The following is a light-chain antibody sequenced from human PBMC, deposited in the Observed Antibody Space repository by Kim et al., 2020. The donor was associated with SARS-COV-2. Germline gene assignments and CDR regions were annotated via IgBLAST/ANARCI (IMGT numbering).Light chain of an antibody. Sequence: EIVLTQSPATLSLSPGERATLSCRASQSVSHYVAWYQQKPGQAPRLLIYDTSNRASGIPARFSGSGSGTDFTLTISSLDPEDFAVYYCQQRRSWRTFGGGTKVDIK. J-gene: IGKJ4*01. CDR1: QSVSHY. V-gene: IGKV3-11*01. CDR2: DTS. CDR3: QQRRSWRT.